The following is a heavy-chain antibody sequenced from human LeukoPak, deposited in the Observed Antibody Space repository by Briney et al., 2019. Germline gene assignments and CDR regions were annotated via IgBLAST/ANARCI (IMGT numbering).Heavy chain of an antibody. D-gene: IGHD3-10*01. CDR1: GGTFSSYA. CDR3: ARGPNYYGSGSYYYYYYMDV. V-gene: IGHV1-69*05. J-gene: IGHJ6*03. CDR2: IIPIFGTA. Sequence: SVKVSCKASGGTFSSYAISWVRQAPGQGLEWMGGIIPIFGTANYAQKFQGRVTITTDESTSTAYMELSSLRSEDTAVYYCARGPNYYGSGSYYYYYYMDVWGEGTTVTVSS.